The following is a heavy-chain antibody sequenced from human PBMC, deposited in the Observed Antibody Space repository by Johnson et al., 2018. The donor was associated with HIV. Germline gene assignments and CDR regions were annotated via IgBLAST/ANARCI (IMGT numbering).Heavy chain of an antibody. CDR2: ISYDGSNK. Sequence: VQLVESGGGVVQPGRSLRLSCAASGFTFSSYAMHWVRQAPGKGLEWVAVISYDGSNKYYAAPVKGRFTISRDDSKNTLYLQLNSLRTEDTAVYYCTTDQAGDYVWGNYRYAFDIWGQGTKVTVSS. D-gene: IGHD3-16*02. V-gene: IGHV3-30*14. CDR3: TTDQAGDYVWGNYRYAFDI. CDR1: GFTFSSYA. J-gene: IGHJ3*02.